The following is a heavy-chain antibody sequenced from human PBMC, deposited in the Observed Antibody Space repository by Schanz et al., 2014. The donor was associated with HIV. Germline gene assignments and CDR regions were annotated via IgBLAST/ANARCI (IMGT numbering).Heavy chain of an antibody. V-gene: IGHV3-23*01. CDR2: IRGGAGGT. CDR1: GFSATNYY. CDR3: VGHGSSSS. D-gene: IGHD6-6*01. Sequence: EVQLLQSGGGSVQPGGSLTLTCAASGFSATNYYISWVRQAPGKGLEWVSDIRGGAGGTYYADSVKGRFTISRDNSKSTLYLQMNRLRAEDTAVYYCVGHGSSSSWGLGTLVTVSS. J-gene: IGHJ5*02.